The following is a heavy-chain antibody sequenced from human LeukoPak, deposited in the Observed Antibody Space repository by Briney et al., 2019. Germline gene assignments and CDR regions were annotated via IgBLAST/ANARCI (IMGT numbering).Heavy chain of an antibody. D-gene: IGHD5-12*01. CDR1: GFTFSSSA. Sequence: AGGSLRLSCAASGFTFSSSAMSWVRQAPGKGLEWVSGIGGSGAGTYYAVSVKGRFTISRDNSKNTLYLQMNSLRAEDTAVYYCAKDNSGYEAHFDYWGQGTLVTVSS. J-gene: IGHJ4*02. CDR3: AKDNSGYEAHFDY. V-gene: IGHV3-23*01. CDR2: IGGSGAGT.